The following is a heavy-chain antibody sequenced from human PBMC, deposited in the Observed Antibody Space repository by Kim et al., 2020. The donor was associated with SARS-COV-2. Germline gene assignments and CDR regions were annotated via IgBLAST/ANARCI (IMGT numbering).Heavy chain of an antibody. D-gene: IGHD2-2*01. CDR3: ARQGEDIVVVPAAKANYYYYGMDV. CDR1: GYSFTSYW. J-gene: IGHJ6*02. V-gene: IGHV5-51*01. CDR2: IYPGDSDT. Sequence: GESLQISCKGSGYSFTSYWIGWVRQMPGKGLEWMGIIYPGDSDTRYSPSFQGQVTISADKSISTAYLQWSSLKASDTAMYYCARQGEDIVVVPAAKANYYYYGMDVWGQGTTVTVSS.